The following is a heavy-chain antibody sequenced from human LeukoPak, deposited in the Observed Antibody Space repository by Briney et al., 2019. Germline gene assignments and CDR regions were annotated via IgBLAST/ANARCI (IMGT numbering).Heavy chain of an antibody. V-gene: IGHV3-48*01. CDR3: ATPLDYSDSSGYHQGGD. Sequence: GGSLRLSCAASGFTFSSYSMNWVRQAPGKGLEWVSYISSSSSTIYYADSVKGRFTISRDNAKNSLYLQMNSLRAEDTAVYYCATPLDYSDSSGYHQGGDWGQGTLVTVSS. CDR2: ISSSSSTI. D-gene: IGHD3-22*01. J-gene: IGHJ4*02. CDR1: GFTFSSYS.